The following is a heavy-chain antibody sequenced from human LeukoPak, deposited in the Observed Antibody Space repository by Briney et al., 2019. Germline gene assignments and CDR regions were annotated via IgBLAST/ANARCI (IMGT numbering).Heavy chain of an antibody. J-gene: IGHJ4*02. CDR3: ARGIHALAY. Sequence: PGGSLRLSCAASGFTVSSNYMSWVRQAPGKGLEWVANIKEEGDAKFYVDSVKGRFTISRDNAKRSLFLQMNSLRAEDTAVYYCARGIHALAYWGQGTLVAVSS. CDR1: GFTVSSNY. V-gene: IGHV3-7*01. D-gene: IGHD3-16*01. CDR2: IKEEGDAK.